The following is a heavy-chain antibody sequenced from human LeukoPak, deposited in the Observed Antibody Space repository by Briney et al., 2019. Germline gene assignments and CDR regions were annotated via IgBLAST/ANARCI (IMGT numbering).Heavy chain of an antibody. D-gene: IGHD3-10*01. CDR3: ARDGLLWFGDSRTDF. J-gene: IGHJ4*02. V-gene: IGHV3-7*01. Sequence: GGSLRLSCAAAGFTFSSYWMSWVRQAPGKGLEWVANIKEDGSEKYYVDSVKGRFTISRDDAKNSLFLQMNSLRAEDTAVYYCARDGLLWFGDSRTDFWGQGTLVTVSS. CDR2: IKEDGSEK. CDR1: GFTFSSYW.